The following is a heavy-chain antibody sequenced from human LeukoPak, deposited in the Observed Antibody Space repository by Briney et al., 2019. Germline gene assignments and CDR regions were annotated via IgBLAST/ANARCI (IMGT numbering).Heavy chain of an antibody. D-gene: IGHD6-19*01. CDR2: MNPNSGNT. CDR3: ARVLLGSGFIDY. J-gene: IGHJ4*02. CDR1: GYTFTSYD. Sequence: VASVKVSCKASGYTFTSYDINWVRQATGQGLEWMGWMNPNSGNTGYAQKFQGRVTMTRNTSISTAYMELSSLRSEDTAVYYCARVLLGSGFIDYWGQGTLVTVSS. V-gene: IGHV1-8*01.